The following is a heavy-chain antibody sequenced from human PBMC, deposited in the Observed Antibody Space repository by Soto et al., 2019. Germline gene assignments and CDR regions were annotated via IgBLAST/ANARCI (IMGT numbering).Heavy chain of an antibody. J-gene: IGHJ5*02. Sequence: SETLSLTCAVSGGSISSSSYYWDWIRQPPGKGREWIGTIYYSGSAYYNPSLKSRVTISIDTSKNQFSLKLSSVTAADTAVYYCARQGEARRGSVASWFDPWGPGTLVTVSS. CDR3: ARQGEARRGSVASWFDP. CDR2: IYYSGSA. V-gene: IGHV4-39*01. D-gene: IGHD1-26*01. CDR1: GGSISSSSYY.